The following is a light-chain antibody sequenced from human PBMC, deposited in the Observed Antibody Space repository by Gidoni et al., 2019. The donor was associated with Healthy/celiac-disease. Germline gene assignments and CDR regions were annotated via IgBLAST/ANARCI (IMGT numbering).Light chain of an antibody. CDR3: SSYTTSSTLV. CDR1: SNDVGGYNY. Sequence: QSALTQPASVSGSPGQSITFSCTGTSNDVGGYNYVSWYQQHPGKAPNLMIYAVSHRPSGVSNRFSGSKSGNTASLTISGLQAEDEADYYSSSYTTSSTLVFGGGTKLTVL. V-gene: IGLV2-14*03. CDR2: AVS. J-gene: IGLJ2*01.